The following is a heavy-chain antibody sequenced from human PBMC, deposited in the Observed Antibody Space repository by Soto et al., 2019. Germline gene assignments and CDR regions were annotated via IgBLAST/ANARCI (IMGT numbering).Heavy chain of an antibody. D-gene: IGHD2-21*01. J-gene: IGHJ4*02. CDR3: ARVYRGGGVLDY. CDR1: GFTFSSYS. V-gene: IGHV3-48*04. Sequence: GGSLRLSCAGSGFTFSSYSMNWVRQAPGKGLEWVSYISSSSSTIYYADSVKGRFTISRDNAKNSMYLQMNSLCVDYMAVYYCARVYRGGGVLDYWGQGTLVTVSS. CDR2: ISSSSSTI.